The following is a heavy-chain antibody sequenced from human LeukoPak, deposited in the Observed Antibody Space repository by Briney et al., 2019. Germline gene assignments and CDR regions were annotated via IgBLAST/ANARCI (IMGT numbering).Heavy chain of an antibody. V-gene: IGHV3-53*01. CDR1: GLTASTTK. CDR3: ALHGGSLYFDY. J-gene: IGHJ4*02. D-gene: IGHD1-26*01. CDR2: LYSGGTT. Sequence: GGPLRLSCAASGLTASTTKMSWFGQPQGKGLEWVSVLYSGGTTYYADSVKGRFTISRDNSKNTLYLQMNSLRAEDTAVYYCALHGGSLYFDYWGQGTLVTVSS.